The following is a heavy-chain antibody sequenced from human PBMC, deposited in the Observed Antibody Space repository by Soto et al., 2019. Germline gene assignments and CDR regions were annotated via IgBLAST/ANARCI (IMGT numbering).Heavy chain of an antibody. CDR2: INPATGAA. J-gene: IGHJ3*02. Sequence: QLHLVQSGAVVKKPGASVTVSCSASGYPVTAYYMHWVRQAPGRVLEWMGGINPATGAAKYTQTFQGRVTMPRDTSTSTVFMELSGLTSEDTAVFYCARGGGVGVAGSAAFDMWGQGTLVTVSS. CDR1: GYPVTAYY. CDR3: ARGGGVGVAGSAAFDM. V-gene: IGHV1-2*02. D-gene: IGHD3-3*01.